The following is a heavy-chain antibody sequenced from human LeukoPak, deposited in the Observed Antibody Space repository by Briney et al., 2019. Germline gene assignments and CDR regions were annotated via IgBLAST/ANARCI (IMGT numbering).Heavy chain of an antibody. J-gene: IGHJ3*02. V-gene: IGHV4-34*01. CDR3: ARENEWSDAFDI. CDR2: INHSGST. D-gene: IGHD3-3*01. Sequence: SETLSLTCAVYGGSFSGYYWSWIRQPPGKGLEWIGEINHSGSTNYNPSLKSRVTISVDTSKNQFSLKLSSVTAADTAVYYCARENEWSDAFDIWGQGTMVTVSS. CDR1: GGSFSGYY.